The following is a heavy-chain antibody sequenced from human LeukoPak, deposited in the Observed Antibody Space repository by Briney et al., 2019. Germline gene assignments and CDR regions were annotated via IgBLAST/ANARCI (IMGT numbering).Heavy chain of an antibody. CDR1: GYSISSGYY. V-gene: IGHV4-38-2*02. D-gene: IGHD6-6*01. J-gene: IGHJ4*02. CDR3: ARVGLPSIAARPWGSGDY. CDR2: IYHSGST. Sequence: PSETLSLTCTVSGYSISSGYYWGWSRQPPGKGLEWIGSIYHSGSTYYNPSLKSRVTISVDTSKNQFSLKLSSVTAADTAVYYCARVGLPSIAARPWGSGDYWGQGTLVTVSS.